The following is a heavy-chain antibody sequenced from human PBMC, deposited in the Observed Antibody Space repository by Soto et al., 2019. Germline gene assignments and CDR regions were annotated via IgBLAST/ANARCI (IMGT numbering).Heavy chain of an antibody. D-gene: IGHD2-2*01. V-gene: IGHV1-8*01. J-gene: IGHJ6*02. CDR1: GYTFTSYD. Sequence: ASLKVSCQASGYTFTSYDINWVRQATGQGLEWMEWMNPNSGNTGYAQKIQGRGTMTRNTSISTAHRELGSLRSEETDVHYYNREGHSSSGFIYYHCMDVWGQGSTVTVS. CDR3: NREGHSSSGFIYYHCMDV. CDR2: MNPNSGNT.